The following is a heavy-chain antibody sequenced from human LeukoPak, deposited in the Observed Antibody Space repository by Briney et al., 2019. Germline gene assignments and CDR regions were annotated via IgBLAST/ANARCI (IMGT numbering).Heavy chain of an antibody. CDR2: ISSSSSTI. Sequence: GGSLRLSCAASGFTFSSYSMNWVRQAPGKGLEGVSYISSSSSTIYYADSVKGRFTISRDNAKNSLYLQMNSLRAEDTAVYYCARDHEGYCSGGSCSPLYYYYYMDVWGKGTTVTVSS. CDR3: ARDHEGYCSGGSCSPLYYYYYMDV. V-gene: IGHV3-48*04. CDR1: GFTFSSYS. D-gene: IGHD2-15*01. J-gene: IGHJ6*03.